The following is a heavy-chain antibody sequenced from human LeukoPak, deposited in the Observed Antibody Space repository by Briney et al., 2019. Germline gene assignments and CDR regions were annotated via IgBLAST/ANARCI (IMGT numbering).Heavy chain of an antibody. J-gene: IGHJ4*02. V-gene: IGHV4-30-2*01. CDR3: ARLTLGGAFDY. CDR1: GCSISSGGYS. Sequence: SQTLSLTCAGSGCSISSGGYSWSWLRQPPGKGLEWIGYIYHSGSTYYNPSLKSRVTISVDRSKNQFSLKLSSVTAADTAVYYCARLTLGGAFDYWGQGTLVTVSS. CDR2: IYHSGST. D-gene: IGHD3-16*01.